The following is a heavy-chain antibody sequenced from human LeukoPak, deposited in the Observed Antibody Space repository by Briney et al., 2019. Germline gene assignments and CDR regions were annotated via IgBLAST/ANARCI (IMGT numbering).Heavy chain of an antibody. J-gene: IGHJ4*02. D-gene: IGHD3-22*01. CDR2: IWYDGSNK. Sequence: PGRSLRLSCAASGFTFSSYGMHWVRQAPGKGLEWVAVIWYDGSNKYYADSVKGRFTISGDNSKNTLYLQMNSLRAEDTAVYYCASGVLDYYDSSGYLYWGQGTLVTVSS. CDR1: GFTFSSYG. V-gene: IGHV3-33*01. CDR3: ASGVLDYYDSSGYLY.